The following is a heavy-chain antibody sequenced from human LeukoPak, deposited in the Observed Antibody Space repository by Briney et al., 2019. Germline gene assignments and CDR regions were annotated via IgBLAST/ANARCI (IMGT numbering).Heavy chain of an antibody. CDR1: GITFSDYY. D-gene: IGHD2-8*01. CDR3: ARGGYCSNVVCYTSRSLDY. V-gene: IGHV3-11*01. CDR2: ISGSGSTK. J-gene: IGHJ4*02. Sequence: PGGSLRLSCVASGITFSDYYMNWIRQAPGKGLEWVSYISGSGSTKYYADSVKGRLTISRDNAKNSLYLQMNSLRAEDTAVYYCARGGYCSNVVCYTSRSLDYWGQGTLVTVSS.